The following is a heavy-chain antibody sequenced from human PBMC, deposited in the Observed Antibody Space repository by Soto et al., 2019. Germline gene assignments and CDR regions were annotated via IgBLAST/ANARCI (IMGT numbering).Heavy chain of an antibody. CDR3: AKDVYDSSGYGY. V-gene: IGHV4-31*03. CDR1: GGSISSGGYY. D-gene: IGHD3-22*01. J-gene: IGHJ4*02. CDR2: IYYSGST. Sequence: PSETLSLTCTVSGGSISSGGYYWSWIRQHPGKGLEWIGYIYYSGSTYYNPSLKSRVTISIDTSKNQFSLKLTSVTAEDTAVYYCAKDVYDSSGYGYWGQGTLVTVSS.